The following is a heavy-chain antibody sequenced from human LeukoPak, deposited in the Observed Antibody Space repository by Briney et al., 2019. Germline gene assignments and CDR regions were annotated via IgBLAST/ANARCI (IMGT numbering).Heavy chain of an antibody. CDR1: GDSFTSYW. J-gene: IGHJ4*02. Sequence: GESLKISCRGSGDSFTSYWIGWVRQLPRGGLEWMGIIYTGDSDTRYSPSFQGQVTISADKSISTAYLQWSSLKASDTAMYYRARRSSSWYAFDYCGPGNLFTVSS. CDR2: IYTGDSDT. CDR3: ARRSSSWYAFDY. D-gene: IGHD6-13*01. V-gene: IGHV5-51*01.